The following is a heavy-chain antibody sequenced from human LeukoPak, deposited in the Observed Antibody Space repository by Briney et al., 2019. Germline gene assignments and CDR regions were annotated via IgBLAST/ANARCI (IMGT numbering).Heavy chain of an antibody. J-gene: IGHJ4*02. V-gene: IGHV3-21*01. CDR2: ISSSSSYI. D-gene: IGHD5-12*01. Sequence: KPGGSVRLSCAASGFTFSSYSMNWVRQAPGKGLEWVSSISSSSSYIYYADSVKGRFTISRDNAKNSLYLQMNSLRAEDTAVYYCAREGIVATIVFDYWGQGTLVTVSS. CDR1: GFTFSSYS. CDR3: AREGIVATIVFDY.